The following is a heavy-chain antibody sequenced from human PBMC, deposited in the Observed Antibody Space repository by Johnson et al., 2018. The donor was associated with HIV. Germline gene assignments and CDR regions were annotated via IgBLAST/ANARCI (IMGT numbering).Heavy chain of an antibody. J-gene: IGHJ3*02. Sequence: VQLVESGGGLVQPGGSLRLSCTASGFTVSDYWMSWVRQSPGKGLEWVASINQNGSEKSYVDSMKGRLTISRDNPKNSLFLQVDSLRADDTAVYFCARGGRGVRITMIVVVPNDAFDIWGQGTMVTVSS. CDR2: INQNGSEK. D-gene: IGHD3-22*01. V-gene: IGHV3-7*01. CDR3: ARGGRGVRITMIVVVPNDAFDI. CDR1: GFTVSDYW.